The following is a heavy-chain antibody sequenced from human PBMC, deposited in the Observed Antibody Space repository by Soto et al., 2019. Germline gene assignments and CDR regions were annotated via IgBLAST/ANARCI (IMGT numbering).Heavy chain of an antibody. Sequence: PSETLSLTCTVSGGSIISYYWICIRQSPCKGLEWIVQIYYSGSSYYKPSLMSRVTISVDTSKNQFSMKLSSVAAADTAVYYCARSNSWAQFYHYYGMDVWGQGTTVTVSS. CDR2: IYYSGSS. D-gene: IGHD6-13*01. V-gene: IGHV4-59*01. CDR1: GGSIISYY. CDR3: ARSNSWAQFYHYYGMDV. J-gene: IGHJ6*02.